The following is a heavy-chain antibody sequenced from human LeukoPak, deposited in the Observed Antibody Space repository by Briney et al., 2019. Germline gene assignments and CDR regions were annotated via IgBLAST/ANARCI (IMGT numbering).Heavy chain of an antibody. CDR1: GGSISSYY. D-gene: IGHD5-12*01. CDR2: IYTSGST. CDR3: ARSPPGVAIIQYFDY. J-gene: IGHJ4*02. V-gene: IGHV4-4*07. Sequence: SETLSLTCTVSGGSISSYYWSWIRQPAGKGLEWIGRIYTSGSTNYNPSLKSRVTMSVDTSKNQFSLKLSSVTAADTAVYYCARSPPGVAIIQYFDYWGQGTLVTVSS.